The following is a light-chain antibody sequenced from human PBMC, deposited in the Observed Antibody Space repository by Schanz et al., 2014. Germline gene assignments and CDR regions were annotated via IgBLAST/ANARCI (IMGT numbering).Light chain of an antibody. CDR3: QQRGIWPYT. V-gene: IGKV3D-20*02. Sequence: EIVLTQSPGTLSLSPGERATLSCRASQSVSSTYLAWYQQKPGQAPRLLIDGASSRATGIPDRFRGSGSGTEFTLTVSRLEPEDFAVYYCQQRGIWPYTFGPGTKLEIK. CDR2: GAS. J-gene: IGKJ2*01. CDR1: QSVSSTY.